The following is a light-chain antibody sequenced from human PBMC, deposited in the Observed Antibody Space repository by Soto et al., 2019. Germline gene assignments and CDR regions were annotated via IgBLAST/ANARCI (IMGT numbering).Light chain of an antibody. CDR1: SSDVGGYNY. CDR3: SSYTSSSSYV. J-gene: IGLJ1*01. CDR2: EAS. V-gene: IGLV2-14*01. Sequence: QSVLTQPASVSGSPGQSITISCTGTSSDVGGYNYVSWYQQHPGKAPKPMIYEASNRPSGVSNRFSGSKSGNTASLTISGLQAEDEADYYCSSYTSSSSYVFGTGTKVTVL.